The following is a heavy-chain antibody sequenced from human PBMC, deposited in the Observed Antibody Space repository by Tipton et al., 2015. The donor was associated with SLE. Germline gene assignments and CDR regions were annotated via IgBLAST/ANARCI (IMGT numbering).Heavy chain of an antibody. Sequence: TLYLTCTVSGYSISNGYNWGWIRQPPGKGLEWIGEINQSGSTKYNPSLRSRVTISVDSSKNQFSLNLRSLTAADTAFYYCARRCGKGLGFWGQGTLVTVSS. CDR3: ARRCGKGLGF. D-gene: IGHD4-23*01. CDR2: INQSGST. V-gene: IGHV4-38-2*02. CDR1: GYSISNGYN. J-gene: IGHJ4*02.